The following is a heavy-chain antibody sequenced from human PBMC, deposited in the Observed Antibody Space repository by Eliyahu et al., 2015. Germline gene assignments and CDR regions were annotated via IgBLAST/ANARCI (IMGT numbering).Heavy chain of an antibody. CDR2: TRNKANSYTT. J-gene: IGHJ3*02. CDR3: ARVQVGQQLVRRAFDI. D-gene: IGHD6-13*01. Sequence: EVQLVESGGGLVQPGGSLXLSCAASGFTFSDHYMDWVRQAPGKGLEWVGRTRNKANSYTTEYAASVKGRFTISRDDSKNSLYLQMNSLKTEDTAVYYCARVQVGQQLVRRAFDIWGQGTMVTVSS. V-gene: IGHV3-72*01. CDR1: GFTFSDHY.